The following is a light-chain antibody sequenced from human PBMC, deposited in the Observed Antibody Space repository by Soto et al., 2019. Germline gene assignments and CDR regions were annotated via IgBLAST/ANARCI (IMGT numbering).Light chain of an antibody. J-gene: IGKJ1*01. CDR1: QSVSSTY. Sequence: EIVLTQSPGTLSLSPGERATLSCRASQSVSSTYLAWYQQKPGQAPRLLIYGSSSRATGIPDRFSGSGSGTIFTLTISRLEPEDFAVYYCQHYGSSPRTFGQGTKVDTK. V-gene: IGKV3-20*01. CDR3: QHYGSSPRT. CDR2: GSS.